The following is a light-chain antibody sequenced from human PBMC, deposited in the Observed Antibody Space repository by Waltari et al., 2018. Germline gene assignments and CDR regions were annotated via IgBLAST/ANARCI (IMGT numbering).Light chain of an antibody. Sequence: QSVLTQPPSVSAAPGQRVTISCSGSSSNIGDGFVSWYKPLPGTPPKLVMFVNPTLPSRVPYRLSGSNTGTSATLGIPGLQTGDEADYDCGTCDSSLSSYVFGSGTRVTVL. V-gene: IGLV1-51*01. CDR3: GTCDSSLSSYV. J-gene: IGLJ6*01. CDR2: VNP. CDR1: SSNIGDGF.